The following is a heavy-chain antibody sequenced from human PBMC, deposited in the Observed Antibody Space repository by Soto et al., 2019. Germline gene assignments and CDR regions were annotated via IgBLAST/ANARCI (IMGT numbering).Heavy chain of an antibody. Sequence: GASVKVSCKASGYTFTSYGISWVRQAPGQGLEWMGWISAYNGNTNYAQKLQGRVTMTTDTSTTTTYLELRSLRSDDTAVYYCARDTFYDGTGQPWFAPGGRGTLVTVSS. CDR3: ARDTFYDGTGQPWFAP. CDR2: ISAYNGNT. D-gene: IGHD3-10*01. CDR1: GYTFTSYG. J-gene: IGHJ5*02. V-gene: IGHV1-18*01.